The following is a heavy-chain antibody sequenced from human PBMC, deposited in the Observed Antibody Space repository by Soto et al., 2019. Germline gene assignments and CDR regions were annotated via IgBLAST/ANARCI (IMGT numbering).Heavy chain of an antibody. CDR2: IYPGDSDT. D-gene: IGHD6-13*01. Sequence: GESLKISCKGSGYSFTSYWIGWVRQMPGKGLEWMGIIYPGDSDTRYSPSFQGQVTISADKSISTAYMELSSLRSEDTAVYYCARDRAESSSWYQYYYGMDVWGQGTTVTVSS. CDR1: GYSFTSYW. J-gene: IGHJ6*02. CDR3: ARDRAESSSWYQYYYGMDV. V-gene: IGHV5-51*01.